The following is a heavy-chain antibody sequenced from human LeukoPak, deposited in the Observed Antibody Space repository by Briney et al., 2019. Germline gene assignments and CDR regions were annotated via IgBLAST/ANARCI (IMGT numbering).Heavy chain of an antibody. D-gene: IGHD1-14*01. CDR1: GYTFTGYY. CDR2: INPNSGGT. J-gene: IGHJ4*02. V-gene: IGHV1-2*04. CDR3: AREYHRWEPGYFDY. Sequence: ASVKVSCKASGYTFTGYYMHWVRQAPGQGLEWMGWINPNSGGTNYAQKFQGWVTMTRDTSISTAYMELSRLRSDDTAVYYCAREYHRWEPGYFDYWGQGTLATVSS.